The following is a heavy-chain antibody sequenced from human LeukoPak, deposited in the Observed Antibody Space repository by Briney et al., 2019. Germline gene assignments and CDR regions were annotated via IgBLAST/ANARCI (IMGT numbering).Heavy chain of an antibody. V-gene: IGHV1-69-2*01. J-gene: IGHJ4*02. D-gene: IGHD5-12*01. CDR3: ATGIIATTRVDY. CDR2: VDPEDGKT. CDR1: GYTLTDHY. Sequence: ASVKVSCKVSGYTLTDHYLHWVQQAPGKGLEWVGLVDPEDGKTTYAEKFQGRVTITADTSTATAYMELSSLRSEDTAVYYCATGIIATTRVDYWGQGTLVTVSS.